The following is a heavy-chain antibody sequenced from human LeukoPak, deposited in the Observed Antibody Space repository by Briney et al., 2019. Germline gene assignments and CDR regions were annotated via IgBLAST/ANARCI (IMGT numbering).Heavy chain of an antibody. V-gene: IGHV3-7*03. J-gene: IGHJ3*01. D-gene: IGHD6-6*01. CDR2: IKEDGSAK. CDR3: ARVYSSSSGKNAFDF. Sequence: GGSLRLSCEGSAFIFSGHWMNWVRQTPGKGLEWVANIKEDGSAKDHVDSVKGRFTISRDNAKNSLSLQMNSLRAEDTAVYYCARVYSSSSGKNAFDFWGQGTLVTVSS. CDR1: AFIFSGHW.